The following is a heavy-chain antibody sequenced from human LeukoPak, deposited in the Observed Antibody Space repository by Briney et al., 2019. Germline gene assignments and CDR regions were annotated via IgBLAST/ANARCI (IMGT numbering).Heavy chain of an antibody. V-gene: IGHV4-38-2*02. J-gene: IGHJ6*03. D-gene: IGHD3-22*01. Sequence: SETLSLSCTVSGYSISSGYYWGWIRQPPGKGLEWIGSIYHSGSTYYNPSLKSRVTISVDTSKNQFSLKLSSVTAADAAVYYCARINYYDSSGYYVSYYYYYYMDVWGKGTTVTVSS. CDR1: GYSISSGYY. CDR3: ARINYYDSSGYYVSYYYYYYMDV. CDR2: IYHSGST.